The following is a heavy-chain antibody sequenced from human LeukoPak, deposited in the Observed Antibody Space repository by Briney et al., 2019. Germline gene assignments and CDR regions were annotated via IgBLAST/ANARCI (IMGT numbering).Heavy chain of an antibody. CDR2: IRGCGGST. J-gene: IGHJ3*02. Sequence: PGGSLRLSCAASGXTFSSDDLKGSFSTYAMTWVRQAQGKELEWVSGIRGCGGSTYYVDSVKGRFSISRDNSKNTVYLQMNSLRAEDTAVYYCAKDAWATNYYDSSGYFDAVDIWGQGTMVTVSS. V-gene: IGHV3-23*01. D-gene: IGHD3-22*01. CDR3: AKDAWATNYYDSSGYFDAVDI. CDR1: GXTFSSDDLKGSFSTYA.